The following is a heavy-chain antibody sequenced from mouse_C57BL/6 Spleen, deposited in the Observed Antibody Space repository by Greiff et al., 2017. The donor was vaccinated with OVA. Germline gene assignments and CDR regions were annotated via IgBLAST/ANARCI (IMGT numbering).Heavy chain of an antibody. CDR2: ISYDGSN. CDR1: GYSITSGYY. CDR3: ARGDYDYPWFAY. V-gene: IGHV3-6*01. J-gene: IGHJ3*01. D-gene: IGHD2-4*01. Sequence: EVQLQESGPGLVKPSQSLSLTCSVTGYSITSGYYWNWIRQFPGNKLEWMGYISYDGSNNYNPSLKNRISITRDTSKNQFFLKLNSVTTEDTATYYCARGDYDYPWFAYWGQGTLVTVSA.